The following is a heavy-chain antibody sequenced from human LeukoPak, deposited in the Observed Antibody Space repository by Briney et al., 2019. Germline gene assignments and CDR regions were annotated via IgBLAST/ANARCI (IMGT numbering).Heavy chain of an antibody. CDR3: ARQVDDYGDYYFDY. CDR2: IYYSGST. V-gene: IGHV4-59*08. J-gene: IGHJ4*02. Sequence: SETLSLTCTVSGGSISSYYWSWIRQPPGKGLGWSGYIYYSGSTNYNPSLKSRVTISVDTSKNQSSLKLSSVTAADTAVYYCARQVDDYGDYYFDYWGQGTLVTVSS. CDR1: GGSISSYY. D-gene: IGHD4-17*01.